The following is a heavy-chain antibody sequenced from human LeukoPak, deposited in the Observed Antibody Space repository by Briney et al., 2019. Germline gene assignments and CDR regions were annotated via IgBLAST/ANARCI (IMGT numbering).Heavy chain of an antibody. D-gene: IGHD2-15*01. CDR1: GFPLSSYA. V-gene: IGHV3-23*01. J-gene: IGHJ4*02. CDR3: ARAPVTSCRGAFCYPFDY. Sequence: GGSLRLSCAASGFPLSSYAMSWVRQGPGKGLEWVAAASSSDPGTYHADSVRGRFTISRDNSKNTLYLQMNRLRVEDAAVYYCARAPVTSCRGAFCYPFDYWGQGTLVTVSS. CDR2: ASSSDPGT.